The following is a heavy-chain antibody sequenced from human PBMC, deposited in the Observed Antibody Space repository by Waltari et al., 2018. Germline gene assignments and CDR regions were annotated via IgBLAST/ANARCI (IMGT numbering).Heavy chain of an antibody. J-gene: IGHJ5*02. D-gene: IGHD3-3*01. V-gene: IGHV4-61*09. CDR3: ARGIPFSSGYLNNWFDP. CDR2: IYATGTT. Sequence: QVQLRESGPGWVKPSQTLSLACSVSVASLRGGSYYWSWIRQSAGKGLEWIGDIYATGTTEYNPSLRSRVTMSLHTSKDQFSLNLDSVTAADTAVYYCARGIPFSSGYLNNWFDPWGQGTLVTVSS. CDR1: VASLRGGSYY.